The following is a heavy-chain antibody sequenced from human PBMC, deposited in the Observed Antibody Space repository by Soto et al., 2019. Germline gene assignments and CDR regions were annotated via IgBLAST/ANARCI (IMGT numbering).Heavy chain of an antibody. Sequence: QVQLQESGPGLVKPSETLSLPCTVSGASISSYYWSWIRQPPGKGLEWIGYIYYRGSTNYNPSLKSRVTISLDTSKNQFSLKLSSVTAADTAVYCCARSRGGYFDYWGQGTLVTVSS. CDR1: GASISSYY. J-gene: IGHJ4*02. CDR2: IYYRGST. V-gene: IGHV4-59*01. D-gene: IGHD3-22*01. CDR3: ARSRGGYFDY.